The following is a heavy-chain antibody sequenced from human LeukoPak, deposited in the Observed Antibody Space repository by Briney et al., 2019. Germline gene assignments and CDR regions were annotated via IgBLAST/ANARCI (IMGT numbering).Heavy chain of an antibody. CDR2: IKSDGSEK. J-gene: IGHJ5*02. Sequence: GGSLRLSCAASGFTFSSYAINWVRQAPGKGLEWVANIKSDGSEKYYVDSVKGRFTISTDSAKNSVSLQMNSLRPEDTAVYYCTPLYGGFAPWGQRTLGTASS. D-gene: IGHD2-15*01. V-gene: IGHV3-7*01. CDR1: GFTFSSYA. CDR3: TPLYGGFAP.